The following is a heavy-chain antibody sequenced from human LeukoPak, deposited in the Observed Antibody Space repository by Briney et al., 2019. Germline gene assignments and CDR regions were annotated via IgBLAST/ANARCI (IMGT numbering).Heavy chain of an antibody. V-gene: IGHV3-20*01. CDR1: GDSISSGGYY. D-gene: IGHD2-2*01. CDR3: ARDTGTTRYCSSTSCWANAFDI. J-gene: IGHJ3*02. CDR2: INWNGGST. Sequence: LSLTCTVSGDSISSGGYYWSWVRQAPGKGLEWVSGINWNGGSTGYADSVKGRFTISRDNAKNSLYLQMNSLRAEDTALYHCARDTGTTRYCSSTSCWANAFDIWGQGTMVTVSS.